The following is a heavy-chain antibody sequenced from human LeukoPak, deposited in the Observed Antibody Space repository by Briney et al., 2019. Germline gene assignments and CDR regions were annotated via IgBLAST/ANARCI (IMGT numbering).Heavy chain of an antibody. D-gene: IGHD2-21*01. V-gene: IGHV4-4*02. J-gene: IGHJ4*02. CDR3: TRNAAYCLDY. CDR1: GRSISSGYW. CDR2: MSHSGST. Sequence: SGTLSLTCAVSGRSISSGYWWSWVRQPPGKGLEWIGEMSHSGSTNYNPSLKSRVTILLDTSKNQFSLTLNSVTAADTAVYYCTRNAAYCLDYWGQGNPVTVSS.